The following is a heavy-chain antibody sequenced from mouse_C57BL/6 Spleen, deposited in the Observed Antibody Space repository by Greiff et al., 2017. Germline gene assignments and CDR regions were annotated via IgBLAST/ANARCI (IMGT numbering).Heavy chain of an antibody. CDR1: GYTFTSYW. D-gene: IGHD1-1*01. Sequence: QVQLQQPGAELVMPGASVKLSCKASGYTFTSYWMHWVKQRPGQGLEWIGEIDPSASYTNYNQKFKGKSTLTVDKSSSTAYMQLSSLTSEDSAVYYCARRRDGRGYFDVWGTGTTVTVSS. CDR3: ARRRDGRGYFDV. CDR2: IDPSASYT. J-gene: IGHJ1*03. V-gene: IGHV1-69*01.